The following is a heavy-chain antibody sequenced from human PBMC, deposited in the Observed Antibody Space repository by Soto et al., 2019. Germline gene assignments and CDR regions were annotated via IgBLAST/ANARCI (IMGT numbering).Heavy chain of an antibody. J-gene: IGHJ4*02. CDR3: ARDGVYCSSTSCPFDY. CDR1: GGTFSSYA. V-gene: IGHV1-69*01. D-gene: IGHD2-2*01. Sequence: QVQLVQSGAEAKKPGSSVKVSCKASGGTFSSYAISWVRQAPGQGLEWMGGIIPIFGTANYAQKFQGRVTITADESTSTAYMALSSLRSEDTAVYYCARDGVYCSSTSCPFDYWGQGTLVIVSS. CDR2: IIPIFGTA.